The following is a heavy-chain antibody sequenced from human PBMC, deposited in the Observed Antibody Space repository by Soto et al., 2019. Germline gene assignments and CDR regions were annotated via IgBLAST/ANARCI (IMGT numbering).Heavy chain of an antibody. CDR1: GGSISSGGYY. Sequence: QVQLQESGPGLVKPSQTLSLTCTVSGGSISSGGYYWSWIRQHPGKGLEWIGYIYYSGSTYYNPSLKSRVTISVDTSKNQSSLKLSSVTAADTAVYYCTRGYCISTSCYAWDWFDPWGQGTLVTVSS. CDR3: TRGYCISTSCYAWDWFDP. CDR2: IYYSGST. D-gene: IGHD2-2*01. V-gene: IGHV4-31*03. J-gene: IGHJ5*02.